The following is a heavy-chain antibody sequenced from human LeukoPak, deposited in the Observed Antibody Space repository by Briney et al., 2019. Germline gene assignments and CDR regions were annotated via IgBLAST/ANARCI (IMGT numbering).Heavy chain of an antibody. J-gene: IGHJ4*02. CDR1: GFTFSSYG. D-gene: IGHD3-22*01. CDR3: AKAPAYYDSSGALLYYFDY. Sequence: PTGGSLRLSCAASGFTFSSYGMHWVRQAPGKGLEWVAFIRYDGSNKYYADSVKGRFTISRDNSKNTLYLQMNSLRAEDTAVYYCAKAPAYYDSSGALLYYFDYWGQGTLATVSS. V-gene: IGHV3-30*02. CDR2: IRYDGSNK.